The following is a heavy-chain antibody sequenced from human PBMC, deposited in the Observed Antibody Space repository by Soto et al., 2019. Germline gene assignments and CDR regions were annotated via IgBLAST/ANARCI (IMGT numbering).Heavy chain of an antibody. CDR1: GFSFSNYA. J-gene: IGHJ4*02. CDR3: AKESYNRRTDLDY. V-gene: IGHV3-23*01. CDR2: ISGSGDST. D-gene: IGHD3-10*01. Sequence: GGSLRLSCAASGFSFSNYAMSWVRQTPGKGLEWVSSISGSGDSTLSADSVKGQFTISRDNSKNTLYLQMNSLRAEDTALYYCAKESYNRRTDLDYWGQGTLVTVSS.